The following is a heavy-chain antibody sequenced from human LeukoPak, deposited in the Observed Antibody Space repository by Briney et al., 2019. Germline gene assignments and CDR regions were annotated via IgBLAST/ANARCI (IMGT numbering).Heavy chain of an antibody. CDR2: IYTGGST. J-gene: IGHJ4*02. D-gene: IGHD3-22*01. CDR1: GFTVSSNY. Sequence: GGSLRLSCAASGFTVSSNYMSWVRQAPGKGLEWVSIIYTGGSTYYADSVKGRFTISRDNSKNTLYLQMNSLRAEDTAVYYCARATTEYYYDSSGYFDYWGQGTLVTVSS. V-gene: IGHV3-66*02. CDR3: ARATTEYYYDSSGYFDY.